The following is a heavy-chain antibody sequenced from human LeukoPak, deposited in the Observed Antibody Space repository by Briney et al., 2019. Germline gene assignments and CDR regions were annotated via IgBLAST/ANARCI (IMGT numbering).Heavy chain of an antibody. CDR3: ARRYCSSTSCYTGFDY. D-gene: IGHD2-2*02. Sequence: SVKVSCKASGGTFSSYTISWVRQAPGQGLEWMGRIIPILGIANYAQKFQGRVTITADKSTSTAYMELSSLRSEDTAVYYCARRYCSSTSCYTGFDYWGQGTLVTVSP. CDR2: IIPILGIA. V-gene: IGHV1-69*02. CDR1: GGTFSSYT. J-gene: IGHJ4*02.